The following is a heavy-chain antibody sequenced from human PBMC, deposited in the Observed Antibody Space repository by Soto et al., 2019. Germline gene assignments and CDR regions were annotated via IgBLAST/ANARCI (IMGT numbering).Heavy chain of an antibody. V-gene: IGHV3-33*01. CDR2: IWYDGSNK. Sequence: QVQLVESGGGVVQPGRSLRLSCAASGFTFSSYGMHWVRQAPGKGLEWVAVIWYDGSNKYYADSVKGRFTISRDNSKNTLYLQMNSLRAEDTAVYYCARDYCSGGSCYLLHYWGQGTLVTVSS. CDR3: ARDYCSGGSCYLLHY. J-gene: IGHJ4*02. D-gene: IGHD2-15*01. CDR1: GFTFSSYG.